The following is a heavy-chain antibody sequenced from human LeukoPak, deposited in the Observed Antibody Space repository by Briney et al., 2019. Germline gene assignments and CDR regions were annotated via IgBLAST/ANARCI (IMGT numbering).Heavy chain of an antibody. CDR1: GGSISSHY. CDR3: ARDLKGRKSGTTFSHYYYMDV. D-gene: IGHD1-7*01. J-gene: IGHJ6*03. V-gene: IGHV4-59*11. CDR2: IYYSGST. Sequence: TSETLSLTWTVAGGSISSHYWSWIRQPPGKGLEWIGYIYYSGSTNYNPSLKSRVTISVDTSKNQFSLKLTSVTASDTAMYYCARDLKGRKSGTTFSHYYYMDVWGKGTTVTVSS.